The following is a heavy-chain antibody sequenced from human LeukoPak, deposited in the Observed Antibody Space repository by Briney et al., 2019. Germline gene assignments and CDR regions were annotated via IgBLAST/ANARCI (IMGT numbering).Heavy chain of an antibody. CDR1: GFSFSTYA. CDR2: IWHDASHT. CDR3: AKDGLRLGELSY. J-gene: IGHJ4*02. Sequence: QPGRSLRLSCAASGFSFSTYAMHWVRQAPGKGLEWVALIWHDASHTFYTDSVKGRFTISRDNSKNTVYLQMNSLRAEDTAVYYCAKDGLRLGELSYWGQGTLVTVSS. D-gene: IGHD3-16*02. V-gene: IGHV3-33*06.